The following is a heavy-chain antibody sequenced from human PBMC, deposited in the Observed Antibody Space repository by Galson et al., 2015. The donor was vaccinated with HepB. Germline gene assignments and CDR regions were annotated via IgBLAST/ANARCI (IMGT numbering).Heavy chain of an antibody. Sequence: SLRLSCAASGFTFRRYTIYWFRQAPGKGLEWVSSISSSGGFIQYADSLRGRFTISRDNAKDSLSLQMNSLRVEDTGVYYCARGAIFGVVTNFYYYGMDVWGQGTSVTVSS. CDR2: ISSSGGFI. D-gene: IGHD3-3*01. CDR3: ARGAIFGVVTNFYYYGMDV. J-gene: IGHJ6*02. CDR1: GFTFRRYT. V-gene: IGHV3-21*01.